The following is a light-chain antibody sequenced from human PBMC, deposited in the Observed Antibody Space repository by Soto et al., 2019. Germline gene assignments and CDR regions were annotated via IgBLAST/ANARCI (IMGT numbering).Light chain of an antibody. CDR1: QSVSSY. J-gene: IGKJ1*01. Sequence: DIVLTQSPGTLSLSAGERATLSCRASQSVSSYLAWYQQKPGQAPRLLIYDASNRATGIPARFSGSGYGTDFTLTISCLEPEDFAVYYCQQRSNWPTWTFGQGTKV. CDR3: QQRSNWPTWT. V-gene: IGKV3-11*01. CDR2: DAS.